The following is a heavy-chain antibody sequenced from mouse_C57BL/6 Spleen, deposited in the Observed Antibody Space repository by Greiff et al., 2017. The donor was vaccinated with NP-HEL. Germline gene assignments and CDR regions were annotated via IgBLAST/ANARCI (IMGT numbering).Heavy chain of an antibody. Sequence: EVQLQQSGPELVKPGASVKMSCKASGYTFTDYNMHWVKQSHGKSLEWIGYINPNNGGTSYNQKFKGKATLTVNKSSSTAYMERRSLTSEDSAVYYCARGGIDGYYGFPWFAYWGQGTLVTVSA. J-gene: IGHJ3*01. D-gene: IGHD2-3*01. CDR2: INPNNGGT. V-gene: IGHV1-22*01. CDR1: GYTFTDYN. CDR3: ARGGIDGYYGFPWFAY.